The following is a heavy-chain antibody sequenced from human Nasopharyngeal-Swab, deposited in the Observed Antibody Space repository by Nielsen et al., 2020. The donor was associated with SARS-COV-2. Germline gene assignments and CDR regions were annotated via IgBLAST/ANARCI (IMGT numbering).Heavy chain of an antibody. V-gene: IGHV3-21*01. J-gene: IGHJ6*02. CDR3: ARDGLDYDFWSAYFMDV. CDR2: ISSSSSYI. D-gene: IGHD3-3*01. Sequence: SLKISCAASGFTFNNYNFNWVRQAPGKRLEWVSSISSSSSYIYYADSVKGRVTISRDNAKNSLYLQMNSLRAEDTAVYYCARDGLDYDFWSAYFMDVWGQGTTVTVSS. CDR1: GFTFNNYN.